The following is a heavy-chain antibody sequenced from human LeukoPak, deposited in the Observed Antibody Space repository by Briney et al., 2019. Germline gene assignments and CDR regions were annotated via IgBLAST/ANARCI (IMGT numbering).Heavy chain of an antibody. CDR2: VSYSGST. Sequence: SETLSLTCTVSGGSISSYYWSWLRQPPGKGLEWIGYVSYSGSTEYNPSLKSRVTISVDTSSNQFSLKMNSVTAADTAFYYCARGDYYGSGSYYYWFDPWGQGTLVTVSS. CDR1: GGSISSYY. CDR3: ARGDYYGSGSYYYWFDP. D-gene: IGHD3-10*01. J-gene: IGHJ5*02. V-gene: IGHV4-59*01.